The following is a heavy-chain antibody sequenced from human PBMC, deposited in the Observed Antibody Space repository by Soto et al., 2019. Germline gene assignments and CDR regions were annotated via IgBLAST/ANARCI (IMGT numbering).Heavy chain of an antibody. CDR1: GASMNSYH. D-gene: IGHD6-13*01. V-gene: IGHV4-4*07. Sequence: NPSETLSLTCTVSGASMNSYHWSWIRQPAGKGLEWIGHIHSSGSTNYNPSLKSRVTMSVDTSKNQFSLRLMSLTAADTAVYYCARDQGVAAAGITWFDPWGQGSLVTGSS. CDR2: IHSSGST. CDR3: ARDQGVAAAGITWFDP. J-gene: IGHJ5*02.